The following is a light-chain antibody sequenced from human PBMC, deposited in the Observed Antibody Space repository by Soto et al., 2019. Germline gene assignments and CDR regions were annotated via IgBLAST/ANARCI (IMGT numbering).Light chain of an antibody. CDR3: QKYDKGPPYT. CDR2: GES. V-gene: IGKV3-15*01. CDR1: ESVSRN. J-gene: IGKJ2*01. Sequence: ETVMTQSPVTLSVSPGERATLSCRASESVSRNLAWYQQKLGQPPRLLIYGESTRATGIPARFSGSGSGTEFTLNISNLHSEDIAVYYCQKYDKGPPYTCGQGTKLEIK.